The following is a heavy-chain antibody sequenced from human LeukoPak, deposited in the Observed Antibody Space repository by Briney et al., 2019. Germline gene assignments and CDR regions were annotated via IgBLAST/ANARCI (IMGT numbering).Heavy chain of an antibody. CDR2: FDPEDGET. J-gene: IGHJ4*02. D-gene: IGHD2-15*01. V-gene: IGHV1-24*01. CDR3: ATCSGGSCYYFDY. Sequence: ASVKVSCKVSGYTLTELSMHWVRQAPGRGLEWMGGFDPEDGETIYAQKFQGRVTMTEDTSTDTAYMELSSLRSEDTAVYYCATCSGGSCYYFDYWGQGTLVTVSS. CDR1: GYTLTELS.